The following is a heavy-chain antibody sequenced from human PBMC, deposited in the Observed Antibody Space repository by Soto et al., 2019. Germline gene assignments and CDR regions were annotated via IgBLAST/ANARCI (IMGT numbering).Heavy chain of an antibody. V-gene: IGHV1-18*04. J-gene: IGHJ3*02. D-gene: IGHD3-22*01. CDR1: GYTFTSYG. CDR2: ISAYNGNT. CDR3: AREVYYYDSSGYKSDAFDI. Sequence: ASVKVSCKASGYTFTSYGISWVRQAPGQGLEWMGWISAYNGNTNYAQKPQGRVTMTTDTSTSTAYMELRSLRSDDTAVYYCAREVYYYDSSGYKSDAFDIWGQGTMVTVSS.